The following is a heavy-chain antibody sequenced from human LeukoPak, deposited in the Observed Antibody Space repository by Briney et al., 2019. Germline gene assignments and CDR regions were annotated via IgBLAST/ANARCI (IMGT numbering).Heavy chain of an antibody. Sequence: ASVNVSCKASGYTFTSYGLSWVRQAPGQGLEWMGWISAYNGNTNYAQNLQGRVTMTTDTSTSTAYMELRSLRSDDTAVYYCARVQTAGSEYGMDVWGQGTTVTVSS. CDR3: ARVQTAGSEYGMDV. D-gene: IGHD6-13*01. CDR2: ISAYNGNT. V-gene: IGHV1-18*01. CDR1: GYTFTSYG. J-gene: IGHJ6*02.